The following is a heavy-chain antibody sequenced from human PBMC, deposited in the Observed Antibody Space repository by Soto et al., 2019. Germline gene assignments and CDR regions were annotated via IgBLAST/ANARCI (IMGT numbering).Heavy chain of an antibody. CDR2: INPNSGGT. Sequence: CKASGYTFIGYYIHWVRQAPGQGLEWMGWINPNSGGTNYAQRFQGWVTMTRDRSISTAYMELSRLKSDDTAVYYCARVGGGLASLGYYGMDVWGQGTTVTVSS. CDR3: ARVGGGLASLGYYGMDV. D-gene: IGHD3-10*01. CDR1: GYTFIGYY. J-gene: IGHJ6*02. V-gene: IGHV1-2*04.